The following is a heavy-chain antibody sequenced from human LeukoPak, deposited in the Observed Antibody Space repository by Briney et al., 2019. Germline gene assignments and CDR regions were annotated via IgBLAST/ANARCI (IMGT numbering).Heavy chain of an antibody. Sequence: PGGSLRLSCAASGFTFSDYYMTWIRQAPGKGLEWVSYISSSGSIIYYADSVKGRFIISRDNAKNSLYLQMNSLSAEDTAVYFCARVGYDSSGRFDYWGQGTLVTVSS. CDR2: ISSSGSII. D-gene: IGHD3-22*01. CDR3: ARVGYDSSGRFDY. J-gene: IGHJ4*02. V-gene: IGHV3-11*04. CDR1: GFTFSDYY.